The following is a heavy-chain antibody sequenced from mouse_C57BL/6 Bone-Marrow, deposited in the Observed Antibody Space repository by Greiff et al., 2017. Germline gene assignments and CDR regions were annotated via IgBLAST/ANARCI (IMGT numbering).Heavy chain of an antibody. CDR2: ISYSGST. Sequence: EVKLMESGPGMVKPSQSLSLTCTVTGYSITSGYDWHWIRHFPGNKLEWMGYISYSGSTNYNPSLKSRISITHDTSKNHFFLKLNSVTTEETATYYGAKGGGATVGYAMDYWGQGTSVTVSS. CDR3: AKGGGATVGYAMDY. V-gene: IGHV3-1*01. D-gene: IGHD1-1*01. J-gene: IGHJ4*01. CDR1: GYSITSGYD.